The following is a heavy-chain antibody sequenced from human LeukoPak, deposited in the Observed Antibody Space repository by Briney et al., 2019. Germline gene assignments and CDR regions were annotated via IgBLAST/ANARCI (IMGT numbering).Heavy chain of an antibody. J-gene: IGHJ4*02. V-gene: IGHV4-59*08. CDR2: ISYSGST. D-gene: IGHD3-16*01. CDR1: GGSISSYY. Sequence: SETLSLTCTVSGGSISSYYWSWIRQPPGKGLEWIGYISYSGSTYCNPSLKSRVTISRDTSKSQFSLNLSSVTAADTAVYHCARVGVADIHLDCWGQGTLVTVSS. CDR3: ARVGVADIHLDC.